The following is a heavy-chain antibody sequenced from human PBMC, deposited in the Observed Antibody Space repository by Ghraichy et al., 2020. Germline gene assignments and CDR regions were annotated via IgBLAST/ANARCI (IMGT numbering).Heavy chain of an antibody. Sequence: ASVKVSCKASGYTFTGYYMHWVRQAPGQGLEWMGWINPNSGGTNYAQKFQGRVTMTRDTSISTAYMELSRLRSDDTAVYYCASYYYDSSGYYLPDAFDIWGQGTMVTVSS. CDR1: GYTFTGYY. V-gene: IGHV1-2*02. CDR3: ASYYYDSSGYYLPDAFDI. J-gene: IGHJ3*02. CDR2: INPNSGGT. D-gene: IGHD3-22*01.